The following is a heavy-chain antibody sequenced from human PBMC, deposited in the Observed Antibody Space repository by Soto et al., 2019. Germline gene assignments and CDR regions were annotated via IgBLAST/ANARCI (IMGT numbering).Heavy chain of an antibody. V-gene: IGHV1-69*01. CDR3: ARDLKRAGPNYYYYGMDV. J-gene: IGHJ6*02. CDR1: GGTFSSYA. CDR2: IIPIFGTA. Sequence: QVQLVQSGAEVKKPGSSVKVSCKASGGTFSSYAISWVRQAPGQGLEWMGGIIPIFGTANYAQKFQGRVTITADESTSTAYMELSSLRSEDTAVYYCARDLKRAGPNYYYYGMDVWGQGTTVTVSS. D-gene: IGHD3-10*01.